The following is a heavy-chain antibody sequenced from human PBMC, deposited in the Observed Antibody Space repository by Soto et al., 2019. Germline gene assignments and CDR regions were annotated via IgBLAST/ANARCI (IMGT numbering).Heavy chain of an antibody. J-gene: IGHJ6*02. CDR3: AKDLITMVRGVNFYHYYYYGMDV. D-gene: IGHD3-10*01. CDR2: ISYDGSNK. Sequence: QVQLVESGGGVVQPGRSLRLSCAASGFTFSSYGMHWVRQAPGKGLEWVAVISYDGSNKYYADSVRGRFTISRDNSKNTLYLQMSSLRAEDTAVYYCAKDLITMVRGVNFYHYYYYGMDVWGQGTTVTVSS. V-gene: IGHV3-30*18. CDR1: GFTFSSYG.